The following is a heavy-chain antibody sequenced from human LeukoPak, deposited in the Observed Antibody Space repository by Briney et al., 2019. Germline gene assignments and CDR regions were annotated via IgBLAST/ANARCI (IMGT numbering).Heavy chain of an antibody. CDR3: AKEEQWLVRYYYYGMDV. CDR2: ISGSGGST. V-gene: IGHV3-23*01. CDR1: GFTFSSYA. J-gene: IGHJ6*02. D-gene: IGHD6-19*01. Sequence: PGGSLRLSCEASGFTFSSYAMSWVRQAPGKGLEWVSAISGSGGSTYYADSVKGRFTISRDNSKNTLYLQMNSLRAEDTAVYYCAKEEQWLVRYYYYGMDVWGQGTTVTVSS.